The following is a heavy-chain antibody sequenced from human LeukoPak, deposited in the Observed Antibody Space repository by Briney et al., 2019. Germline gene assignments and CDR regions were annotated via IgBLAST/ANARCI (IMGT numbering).Heavy chain of an antibody. D-gene: IGHD3-22*01. CDR1: GDSVSSDSYY. CDR2: VYYSGRT. V-gene: IGHV4-61*01. Sequence: SETLSLTCAVSGDSVSSDSYYWHWIRRSPGKGLEWVGFVYYSGRTKYHPSLKSRVAMSIDTSKNQVSLRLRSVTAADTAMYFCVREASTSYYDSSGYYRQTETFDVWGLGTMVTVSS. CDR3: VREASTSYYDSSGYYRQTETFDV. J-gene: IGHJ3*01.